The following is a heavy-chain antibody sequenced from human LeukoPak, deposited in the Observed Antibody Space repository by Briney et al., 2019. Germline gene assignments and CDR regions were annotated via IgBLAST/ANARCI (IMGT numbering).Heavy chain of an antibody. CDR2: INHSGST. V-gene: IGHV4-34*03. Sequence: PSETLSLTCAVYGGSFSGYYWSWIRQPPGKGLEWIGEINHSGSTNYNPSLKSRVTISVDTSKNQFSLKLSSVTAADTAVYYCWSERVVAAYSDYWGQGILVTVSS. J-gene: IGHJ4*02. CDR3: WSERVVAAYSDY. CDR1: GGSFSGYY. D-gene: IGHD2-15*01.